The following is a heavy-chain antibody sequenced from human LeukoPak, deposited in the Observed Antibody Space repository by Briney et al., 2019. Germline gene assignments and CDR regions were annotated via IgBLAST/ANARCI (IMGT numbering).Heavy chain of an antibody. J-gene: IGHJ4*02. D-gene: IGHD2/OR15-2a*01. CDR1: GFTFSSYS. CDR2: ISGSGSST. Sequence: GGSLRLSCVASGFTFSSYSMSWVRQAPEKGLEWVSGISGSGSSTYYADSVKGRFTISRDNSEYTLSLQMSSLRADDTAIYYCAKSCNSGNCYYNYWGQGTLVTVSS. CDR3: AKSCNSGNCYYNY. V-gene: IGHV3-23*01.